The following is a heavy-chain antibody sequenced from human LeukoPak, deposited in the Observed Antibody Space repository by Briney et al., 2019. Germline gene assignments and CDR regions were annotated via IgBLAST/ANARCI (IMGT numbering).Heavy chain of an antibody. CDR2: IIPILGIA. CDR1: GGTFSSYA. J-gene: IGHJ4*02. Sequence: GASVKVSCKASGGTFSSYAISWVRQAPGQGLEWMGRIIPILGIANYAQNFQGRVTMTRDTSISTAYMELSRLRSDDTAVYYCAREQAVGDRHQKLFDYWGQGTLVTVSS. V-gene: IGHV1-69*04. CDR3: AREQAVGDRHQKLFDY. D-gene: IGHD3-10*01.